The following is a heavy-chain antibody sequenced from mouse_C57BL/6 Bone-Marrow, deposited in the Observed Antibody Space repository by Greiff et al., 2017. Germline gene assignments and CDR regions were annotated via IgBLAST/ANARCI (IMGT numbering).Heavy chain of an antibody. Sequence: QVQLQQPGAELVRPGSSVKLSCKASGYTFTSYWMDWVKQRPGQGLEWIGNIYPSDSETHYNQKFKDKATLTVDKSSSTAYMQLSSLTSEDSAVYYCASPREFYWYFDVWGTGTTVTVSS. CDR1: GYTFTSYW. V-gene: IGHV1-61*01. CDR2: IYPSDSET. J-gene: IGHJ1*03. CDR3: ASPREFYWYFDV.